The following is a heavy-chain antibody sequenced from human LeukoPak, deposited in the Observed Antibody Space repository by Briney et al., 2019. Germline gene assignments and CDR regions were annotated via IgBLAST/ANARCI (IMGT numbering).Heavy chain of an antibody. CDR2: ISTSSSDT. V-gene: IGHV3-11*06. CDR3: ARDYGYCRGNTCYASFDY. D-gene: IGHD2-2*01. CDR1: GFSFSDYY. Sequence: GGSLRLSCAASGFSFSDYYMTWIRQAPGRGLECVSYISTSSSDTNYADSVKGRFTVSRDNARNSAYLQMNSLRDEDTAMYYCARDYGYCRGNTCYASFDYWGHGTLVTVSS. J-gene: IGHJ4*01.